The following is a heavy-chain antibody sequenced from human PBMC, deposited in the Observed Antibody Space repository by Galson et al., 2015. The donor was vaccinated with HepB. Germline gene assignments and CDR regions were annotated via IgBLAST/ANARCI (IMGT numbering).Heavy chain of an antibody. V-gene: IGHV4-59*01. CDR3: ARAGSGSNYFDP. D-gene: IGHD3-10*01. CDR2: VYYSGGT. CDR1: GGSISRYY. Sequence: ETLSLTCTVSGGSISRYYWTWIRQSPGKGLEWIGYVYYSGGTNYNPSLKSRVTISVDTSKNQFSLKLRSVTAADTAVYYCARAGSGSNYFDPWGQGTLVTVSS. J-gene: IGHJ5*02.